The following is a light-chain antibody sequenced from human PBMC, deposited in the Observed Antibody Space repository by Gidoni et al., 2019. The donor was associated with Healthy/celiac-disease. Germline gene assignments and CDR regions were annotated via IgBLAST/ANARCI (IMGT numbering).Light chain of an antibody. CDR1: NSGRKS. V-gene: IGLV3-21*02. CDR3: QVWDSSSDHPVV. Sequence: SYVLTQPPSVSVAPGQTARITCGGNNSGRKSVHWYQQKPDKAPVMVVYDDSDRPSGIPERFSGSNSGNTATLTISRVEAGDEADYYCQVWDSSSDHPVVFGGGTKLTV. CDR2: DDS. J-gene: IGLJ2*01.